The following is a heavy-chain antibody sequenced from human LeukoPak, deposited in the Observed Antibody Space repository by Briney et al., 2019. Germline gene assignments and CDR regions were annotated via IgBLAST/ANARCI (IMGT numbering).Heavy chain of an antibody. CDR3: ARGQLERRYYYYMDV. CDR2: ISSSGSTI. V-gene: IGHV3-48*03. J-gene: IGHJ6*03. CDR1: GFTFSSYE. Sequence: PGGSLRLSCAASGFTFSSYEMNWVRQAPGKGLEWVSYISSSGSTIYYADSVKGRFTISRDNAKNSLYLQMNSLRAKDTAVYYCARGQLERRYYYYMDVWGKGTTVTISS. D-gene: IGHD1-1*01.